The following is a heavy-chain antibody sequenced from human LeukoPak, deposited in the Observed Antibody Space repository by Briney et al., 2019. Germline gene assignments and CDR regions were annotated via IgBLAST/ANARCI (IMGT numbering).Heavy chain of an antibody. V-gene: IGHV5-51*01. J-gene: IGHJ4*02. Sequence: GESLKISCKGSGYIFTNYWIGWVRQMPGKGLAWMGIIYPGDSDTRYSPSFQGQVTISADKSISTAYLQWSSVKASATAMYYCARLVGSAYYFDYWGQGTLVTVSS. CDR1: GYIFTNYW. D-gene: IGHD3-10*01. CDR2: IYPGDSDT. CDR3: ARLVGSAYYFDY.